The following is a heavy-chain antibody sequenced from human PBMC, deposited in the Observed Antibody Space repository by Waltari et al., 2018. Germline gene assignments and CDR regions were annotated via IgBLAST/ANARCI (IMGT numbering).Heavy chain of an antibody. CDR1: GFTFRSYE. D-gene: IGHD7-27*01. J-gene: IGHJ2*01. Sequence: EVQLVESGGGLVQPGGSLRLSCAASGFTFRSYEMNWGRQAPGKGLEWVSYISSSGSTIYYADSVKGRFTISRDNAKNSLYLQMNSLRAEDTAVYYCARDGDGYWYFDLWGRGTLVTVSS. CDR3: ARDGDGYWYFDL. CDR2: ISSSGSTI. V-gene: IGHV3-48*03.